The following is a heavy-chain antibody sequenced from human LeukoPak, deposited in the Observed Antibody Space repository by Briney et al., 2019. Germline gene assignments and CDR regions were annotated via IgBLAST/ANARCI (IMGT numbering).Heavy chain of an antibody. CDR3: ARDRGITMIVVVHDAFDI. J-gene: IGHJ3*02. Sequence: SETLSLTCTVSGGSISSYYWSWIRQPPGKGLEWIGYIYYSGSTKYNPSLKSRVTISVDTSKNQFSLRLSSVTAADTAVYYCARDRGITMIVVVHDAFDIWGQGTMVTVSS. V-gene: IGHV4-59*01. CDR1: GGSISSYY. D-gene: IGHD3-22*01. CDR2: IYYSGST.